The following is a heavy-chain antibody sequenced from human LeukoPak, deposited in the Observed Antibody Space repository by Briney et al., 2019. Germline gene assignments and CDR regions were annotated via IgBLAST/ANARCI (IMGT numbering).Heavy chain of an antibody. J-gene: IGHJ4*02. V-gene: IGHV4-59*01. CDR3: ARDVPGGY. D-gene: IGHD2-2*01. Sequence: RTSETLSLTCTVSGGSISGYYWSWIRQPQGKGLEWIGYIYYSGSTNYNPSLKSRVTISVDTSKNQFSLKLSSVTAADTAVYYCARDVPGGYWGQGTLVTVSS. CDR1: GGSISGYY. CDR2: IYYSGST.